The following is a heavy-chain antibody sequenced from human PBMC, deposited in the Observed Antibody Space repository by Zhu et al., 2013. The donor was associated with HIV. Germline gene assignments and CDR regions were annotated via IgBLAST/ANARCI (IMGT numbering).Heavy chain of an antibody. CDR1: GYSFSGHY. D-gene: IGHD2-21*02. V-gene: IGHV1-2*02. J-gene: IGHJ4*02. Sequence: QLVQSGAEVKKPGASVKVSCKASGYSFSGHYMHWVRQAPGQGLEWVGWVNPNSGDTNYAQKFQGRVTMTRDTSTSTAYMELRSLTSDDTAVYYCAREPAYCGGDCSNFDYWGQGTLVTVSS. CDR3: AREPAYCGGDCSNFDY. CDR2: VNPNSGDT.